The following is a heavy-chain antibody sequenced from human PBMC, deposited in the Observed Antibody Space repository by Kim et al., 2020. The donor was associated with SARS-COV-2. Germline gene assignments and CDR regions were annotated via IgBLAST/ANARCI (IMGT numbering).Heavy chain of an antibody. CDR1: GYTFTNYF. V-gene: IGHV1-46*01. J-gene: IGHJ6*02. CDR3: ARAPPYDSSGYYLKYNYYYGMDV. CDR2: INPSGGDT. Sequence: ASVKVSCKASGYTFTNYFIHWVRQAPGQGLQWMGIINPSGGDTTYAQKFQGRVTMTRDTSTSTVYMELSSLRSEDTAVYYCARAPPYDSSGYYLKYNYYYGMDVWGQGTTVTVYS. D-gene: IGHD3-22*01.